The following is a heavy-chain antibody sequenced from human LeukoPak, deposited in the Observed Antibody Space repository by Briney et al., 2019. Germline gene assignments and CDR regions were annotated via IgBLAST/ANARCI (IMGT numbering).Heavy chain of an antibody. V-gene: IGHV3-64*01. CDR2: INDAGTTT. CDR3: ARDLSGSYSFDY. CDR1: GFTLSSYA. J-gene: IGHJ4*02. D-gene: IGHD1-26*01. Sequence: GGSLRLSCVVSGFTLSSYAMHWVRQAPGKGLEYVSGINDAGTTTHYANSVKGGFTISRDISNNTLYLQMGSLRAEDMAVYYCARDLSGSYSFDYWGQGTLVTVSS.